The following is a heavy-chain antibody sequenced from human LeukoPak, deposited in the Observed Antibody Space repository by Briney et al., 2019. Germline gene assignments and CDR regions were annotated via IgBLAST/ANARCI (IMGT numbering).Heavy chain of an antibody. CDR3: ARHVKYSSRALDY. CDR2: INHSGST. CDR1: GGSFSGYY. Sequence: SETLSLTCAVYGGSFSGYYWSWIRQPPGKGLEWIGEINHSGSTNYNPSLKSRVTISVDTSKNQFSLKLSSVTAADTAVYYCARHVKYSSRALDYWGQGTLVTVSS. D-gene: IGHD6-13*01. J-gene: IGHJ4*02. V-gene: IGHV4-34*01.